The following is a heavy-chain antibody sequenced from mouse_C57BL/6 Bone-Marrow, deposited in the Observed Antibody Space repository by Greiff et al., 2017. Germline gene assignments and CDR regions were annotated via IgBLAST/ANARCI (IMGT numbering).Heavy chain of an antibody. Sequence: QVQLKESGPGLVQPSQSLSITCTVSGFSLTSYGVHWVRQSPGKGLEWLGVIWRGGSTDYNAAFMSRLSITKDNSKSQVFFKMNSLQADDTAIYYCAKIGIYYGNYDWVAYWGQGTLVTVSA. J-gene: IGHJ3*01. CDR3: AKIGIYYGNYDWVAY. CDR2: IWRGGST. V-gene: IGHV2-5*01. CDR1: GFSLTSYG. D-gene: IGHD2-1*01.